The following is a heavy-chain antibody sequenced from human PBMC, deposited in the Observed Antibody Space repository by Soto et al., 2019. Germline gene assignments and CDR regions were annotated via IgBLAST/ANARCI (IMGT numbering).Heavy chain of an antibody. D-gene: IGHD2-2*01. V-gene: IGHV3-23*01. Sequence: TGRPLRLSCAASGFTFSSYAMSWVRQAPGKGLEWVSAISGSGGSTYYADSVKGRFTISRDNSKNTLYLQMNSLRAEDTAVYYCAKDRDIVVVPAAHNWFDPWGQGTLVTVSS. CDR3: AKDRDIVVVPAAHNWFDP. CDR2: ISGSGGST. CDR1: GFTFSSYA. J-gene: IGHJ5*02.